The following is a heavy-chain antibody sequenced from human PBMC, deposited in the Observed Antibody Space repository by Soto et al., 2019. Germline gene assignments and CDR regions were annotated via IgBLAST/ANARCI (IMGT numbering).Heavy chain of an antibody. CDR2: ISHGGST. D-gene: IGHD1-1*01. Sequence: QVQLQESGPGLVKPSETLSLTCVVSGGSINSSYWWNWVRQPPGKGLEWIGEISHGGSTNFNPSLKSRATISVAKSKNHLSLKLDSVTAADTAVYYCAREVNGIHAFDYWGQGTLVTVSS. CDR3: AREVNGIHAFDY. V-gene: IGHV4-4*02. J-gene: IGHJ4*02. CDR1: GGSINSSYW.